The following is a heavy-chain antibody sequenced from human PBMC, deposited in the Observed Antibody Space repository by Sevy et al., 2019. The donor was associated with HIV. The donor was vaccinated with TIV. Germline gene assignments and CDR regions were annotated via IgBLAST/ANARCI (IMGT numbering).Heavy chain of an antibody. J-gene: IGHJ2*01. D-gene: IGHD2-8*02. CDR1: GFTFSNYG. V-gene: IGHV3-30*18. CDR2: ISYDGSNK. Sequence: GGALRLSCAASGFTFSNYGMHWVRQAPGKGLEWVAIISYDGSNKYYGDSVEGRLTISRDNSKNTLYLQMNSLRVEDTAVYYCANKDETGEAYWYFDLWGRGTLVTVSS. CDR3: ANKDETGEAYWYFDL.